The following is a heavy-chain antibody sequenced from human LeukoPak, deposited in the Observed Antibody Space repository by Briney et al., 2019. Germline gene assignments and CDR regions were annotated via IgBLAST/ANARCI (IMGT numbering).Heavy chain of an antibody. CDR3: ASNNGENYDSSGTCDY. CDR2: INPNSGGT. V-gene: IGHV1-2*02. CDR1: GYTFTGYY. Sequence: ASVKVSCKASGYTFTGYYMHWVRQAPGQGLEWMGWINPNSGGTNYAQKFQGRVTMTRDTSISTAYMELSRLRSDDTAVYYCASNNGENYDSSGTCDYWGQGTLVTVSS. D-gene: IGHD3-22*01. J-gene: IGHJ4*02.